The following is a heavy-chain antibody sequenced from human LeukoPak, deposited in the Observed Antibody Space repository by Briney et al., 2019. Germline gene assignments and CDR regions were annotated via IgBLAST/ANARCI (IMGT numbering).Heavy chain of an antibody. Sequence: GWSLILSCAASGFTFSSYGMHWVRQAPGKALEWLAVISYDGSNKYYADSVKGRFTISRDNSKNTLYLQMNSLRAEDTAVYYCAKDKTRRDSGYWGDPDYWGQGTLVTVSS. D-gene: IGHD5-12*01. V-gene: IGHV3-30*18. J-gene: IGHJ4*02. CDR2: ISYDGSNK. CDR3: AKDKTRRDSGYWGDPDY. CDR1: GFTFSSYG.